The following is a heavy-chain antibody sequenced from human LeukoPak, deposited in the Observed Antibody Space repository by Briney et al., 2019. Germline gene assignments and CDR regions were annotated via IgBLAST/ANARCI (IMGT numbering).Heavy chain of an antibody. D-gene: IGHD5-18*01. CDR3: APFGNGYFRLAY. Sequence: GGSLRLSCAASRFTFSSYWMTWVRQAPGKGLEWVANIKRDGSEKYYVDSVKGRFTISRDNAKDSLFLQMNSLRVEDTAVYYCAPFGNGYFRLAYWGQGTLVTVSS. J-gene: IGHJ4*02. CDR2: IKRDGSEK. V-gene: IGHV3-7*03. CDR1: RFTFSSYW.